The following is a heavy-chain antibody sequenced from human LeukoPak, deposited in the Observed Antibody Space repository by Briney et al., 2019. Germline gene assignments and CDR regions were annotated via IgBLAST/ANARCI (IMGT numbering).Heavy chain of an antibody. D-gene: IGHD3-10*01. CDR3: ARDLTAMVRGVIPRYFDY. CDR2: IYSGGST. J-gene: IGHJ4*02. Sequence: AGGSLRLSCAASGFTVSSNYMSWVRQAPGKGLEWVSVIYSGGSTYYADSVKGRFTISRDNSKNTLYLQMNSLRAEDTAVYYCARDLTAMVRGVIPRYFDYWGQGTLVTASS. V-gene: IGHV3-66*01. CDR1: GFTVSSNY.